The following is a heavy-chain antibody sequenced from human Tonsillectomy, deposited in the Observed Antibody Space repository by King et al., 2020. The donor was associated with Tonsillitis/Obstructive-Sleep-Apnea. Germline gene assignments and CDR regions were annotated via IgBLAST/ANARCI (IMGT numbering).Heavy chain of an antibody. D-gene: IGHD2-2*01. CDR1: GDSISRTSYY. CDR2: IYYGGRT. J-gene: IGHJ5*02. V-gene: IGHV4-39*01. CDR3: ARQAVGCTSTNCPTGNWFDP. Sequence: QLQESGPGLVKPSETLSLTCTVSGDSISRTSYYWGWIRQPPGKGLEWIGNIYYGGRTSYNPSLKSRVPISVDTSRNQFSLKLTSVTAADTAVYYCARQAVGCTSTNCPTGNWFDPWGQGTLVTVSS.